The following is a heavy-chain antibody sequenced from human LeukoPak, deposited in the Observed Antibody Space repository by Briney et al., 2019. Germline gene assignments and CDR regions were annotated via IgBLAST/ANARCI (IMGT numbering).Heavy chain of an antibody. D-gene: IGHD6-19*01. Sequence: PGGSLRLSCAASGFTFSTYAIHWVRQAPGKGLEWVAVISFDGVNTFYADSVKGRFTISRDNSKNTLYLQMNSLRAEDTAVYYCARILDSAWGELGYWGQGTLVTVSS. V-gene: IGHV3-30*04. CDR3: ARILDSAWGELGY. CDR1: GFTFSTYA. J-gene: IGHJ4*02. CDR2: ISFDGVNT.